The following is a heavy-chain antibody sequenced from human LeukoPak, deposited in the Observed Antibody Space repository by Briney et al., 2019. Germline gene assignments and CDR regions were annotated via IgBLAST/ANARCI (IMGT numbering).Heavy chain of an antibody. J-gene: IGHJ4*02. Sequence: GGSLRLSCAASGFTVSSNYMSWVRQAPGKGLEWVSVIYSGGSTYYADSVKGRFTISRDNSKNTLYLQMNSLRAEDTAVYYCAKDTYYYDSSGYYGGQGTLVTVSS. CDR1: GFTVSSNY. V-gene: IGHV3-53*01. CDR2: IYSGGST. CDR3: AKDTYYYDSSGYY. D-gene: IGHD3-22*01.